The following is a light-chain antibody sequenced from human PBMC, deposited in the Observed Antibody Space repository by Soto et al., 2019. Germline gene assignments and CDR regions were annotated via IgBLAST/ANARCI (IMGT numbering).Light chain of an antibody. J-gene: IGKJ4*01. CDR3: QQYGSSPF. Sequence: EVVLTQSPGTLSLSPGDRATLSCRASQTISSSYLAWYQHKPGQAPRLLIYGASNRATGIPDRFSGSESGTDFTLTISRLEPEDCAVYYCQQYGSSPFFGGGTKVEIK. CDR2: GAS. V-gene: IGKV3-20*01. CDR1: QTISSSY.